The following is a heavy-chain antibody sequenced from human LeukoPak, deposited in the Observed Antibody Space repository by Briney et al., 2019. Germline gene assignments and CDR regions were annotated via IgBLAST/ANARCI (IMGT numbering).Heavy chain of an antibody. D-gene: IGHD3-10*01. CDR2: IFYRGST. V-gene: IGHV4-59*08. Sequence: SETLSLTCTVSGGSISSYYWSWIRQPPGKGLEWIGYIFYRGSTNYNPSLKSRVTISVDTAKNQFSLKLSSVTAADTAVYYCARHDLYGSGTNFDYWGQGTLVTVSS. J-gene: IGHJ4*02. CDR3: ARHDLYGSGTNFDY. CDR1: GGSISSYY.